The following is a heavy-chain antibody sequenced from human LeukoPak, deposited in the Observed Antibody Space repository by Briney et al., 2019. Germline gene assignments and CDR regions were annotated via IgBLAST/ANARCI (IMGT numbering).Heavy chain of an antibody. Sequence: GGSLRLSCVASRFTFRSYEMNWVRQAPGKGLEWLSYISSDGSAIYYADSVKGRFTISSDNAKNSLFLQMNSLRAEDTSIYYCAREVAYTGYDFGLDYWGQGTLVTVSS. CDR1: RFTFRSYE. D-gene: IGHD5-12*01. CDR2: ISSDGSAI. J-gene: IGHJ4*02. V-gene: IGHV3-48*03. CDR3: AREVAYTGYDFGLDY.